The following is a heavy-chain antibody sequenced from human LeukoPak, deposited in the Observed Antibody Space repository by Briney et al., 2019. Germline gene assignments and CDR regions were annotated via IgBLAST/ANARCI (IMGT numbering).Heavy chain of an antibody. J-gene: IGHJ4*02. CDR1: GYTFTSYD. V-gene: IGHV1-8*03. CDR3: ARGAPKIVGVTGSLWY. Sequence: ASVKVSCKASGYTFTSYDINWVRQATGQGLEWMGWMNPNSGNTGYAQKFQGRVTITRNTSISTAYMELSSLRSEDTAVYYCARGAPKIVGVTGSLWYWGQGTLVTVSS. CDR2: MNPNSGNT. D-gene: IGHD1-26*01.